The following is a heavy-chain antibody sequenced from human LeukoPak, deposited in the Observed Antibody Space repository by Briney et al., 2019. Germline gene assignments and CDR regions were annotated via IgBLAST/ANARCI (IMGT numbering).Heavy chain of an antibody. V-gene: IGHV4-39*01. CDR1: GGSISSSSYY. CDR3: ARSKSGWELPRPGDY. J-gene: IGHJ4*02. Sequence: SETLSLTCTVSGGSISSSSYYWGWIRQPPGKGLEWIGSIYYSGCTYYNPSLKSRVTISVDTSKNQFSLKLSSVTAADTAVYYCARSKSGWELPRPGDYWGQGTLVTVSS. D-gene: IGHD1-26*01. CDR2: IYYSGCT.